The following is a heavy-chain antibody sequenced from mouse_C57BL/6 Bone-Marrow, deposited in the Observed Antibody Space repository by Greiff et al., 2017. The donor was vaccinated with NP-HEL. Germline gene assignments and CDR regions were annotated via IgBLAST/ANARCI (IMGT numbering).Heavy chain of an antibody. J-gene: IGHJ3*01. V-gene: IGHV3-1*01. CDR1: GYSITSGYD. D-gene: IGHD1-1*01. CDR2: ISYSGST. Sequence: EVQLQQSGPGMVKPSQSLSLTCTVTGYSITSGYDWHWIRHFPGNKLEWMGYISYSGSTNYNPSLKSRISITPAPSNPHFFLKLHSLTTEDTATDYCAGGGDYYGSPPFAYWGQGTLVTVSA. CDR3: AGGGDYYGSPPFAY.